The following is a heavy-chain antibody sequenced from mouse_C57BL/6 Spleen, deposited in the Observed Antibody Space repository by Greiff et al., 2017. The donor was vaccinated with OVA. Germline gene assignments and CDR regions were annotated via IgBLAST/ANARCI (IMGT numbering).Heavy chain of an antibody. J-gene: IGHJ2*01. Sequence: QVHVKQSGAELVRPGTSVKVSCKASGYAFTNYLIEWVKQRPGQGLEWIGVINPGSGGTNYNEKFKGKATLTADKSSSTAYMQLSSLTSEDSAVYFCARGDYSNYYFDYWGQGTTLTVSS. V-gene: IGHV1-54*01. CDR3: ARGDYSNYYFDY. CDR2: INPGSGGT. CDR1: GYAFTNYL. D-gene: IGHD2-5*01.